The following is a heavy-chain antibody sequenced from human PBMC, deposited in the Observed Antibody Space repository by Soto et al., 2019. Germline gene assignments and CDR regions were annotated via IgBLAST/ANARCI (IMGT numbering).Heavy chain of an antibody. Sequence: PGDSLNICAKGSGYSFTSYVISWVRQMPGKGLEWMGRIDPSDSYTNYSPSFQGHVTISADKSISTAYLQWSSLKASDTAMYYCARLQAAAGDNDLTFDYWGQGTLVTVSS. J-gene: IGHJ4*02. CDR3: ARLQAAAGDNDLTFDY. V-gene: IGHV5-10-1*01. CDR1: GYSFTSYV. D-gene: IGHD6-13*01. CDR2: IDPSDSYT.